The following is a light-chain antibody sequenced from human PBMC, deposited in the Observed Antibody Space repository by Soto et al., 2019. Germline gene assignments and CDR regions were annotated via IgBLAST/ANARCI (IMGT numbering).Light chain of an antibody. J-gene: IGKJ2*01. CDR2: WAS. CDR3: QQMYT. Sequence: DIVMTQSPDSLAVSLGERATINSKSSQSVLYSSNNKNYLAWYQQKPGQPPKLLIYWASTRESGVPDRFSGSGSGTDFTLTISTLQAEDVAVYYCQQMYTFGQGTKLEIK. CDR1: QSVLYSSNNKNY. V-gene: IGKV4-1*01.